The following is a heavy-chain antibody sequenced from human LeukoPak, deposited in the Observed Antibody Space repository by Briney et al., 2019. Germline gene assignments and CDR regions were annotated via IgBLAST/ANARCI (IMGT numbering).Heavy chain of an antibody. Sequence: PGGSLRLSCAAARFSFSNYWMHWVRQAPREGLVWVSRVKRDGSNPSYADSVKGRFTISRDNAENMLYLQMNTLGAEDTAVYYCARDIVSGSGSLDYWGQGTLVTVSS. CDR2: VKRDGSNP. V-gene: IGHV3-74*01. CDR1: RFSFSNYW. J-gene: IGHJ4*02. D-gene: IGHD3-10*01. CDR3: ARDIVSGSGSLDY.